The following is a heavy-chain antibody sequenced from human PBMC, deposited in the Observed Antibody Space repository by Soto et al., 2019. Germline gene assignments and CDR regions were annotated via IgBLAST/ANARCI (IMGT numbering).Heavy chain of an antibody. D-gene: IGHD3-9*01. CDR2: IYASGAT. V-gene: IGHV4-59*01. CDR3: ARYQSFDGPIYHYCFDF. Sequence: ETLSLAWTVAGGCISTYYWGWIRPPPGVTLEWIGYIYASGATTYKPSLESRVTMSVDMPNNEFSLELTSLNAADTAVYYCARYQSFDGPIYHYCFDFWGQGTLVTVSS. CDR1: GGCISTYY. J-gene: IGHJ4*02.